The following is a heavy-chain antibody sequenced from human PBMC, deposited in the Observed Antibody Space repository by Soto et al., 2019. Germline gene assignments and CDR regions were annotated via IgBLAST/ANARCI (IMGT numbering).Heavy chain of an antibody. CDR2: IYYSGST. CDR3: ARAEYKGYDFWSGPTGFDY. V-gene: IGHV4-30-4*01. CDR1: GGSISSGDYY. D-gene: IGHD3-3*01. J-gene: IGHJ4*02. Sequence: QSLTCTVSGGSISSGDYYWSWIRQPPGKGLEWIGYIYYSGSTYYNPSLKSRVTISVDTSKNQFSLKLSPVTAADTAVYYCARAEYKGYDFWSGPTGFDYWGQGTLVTVSS.